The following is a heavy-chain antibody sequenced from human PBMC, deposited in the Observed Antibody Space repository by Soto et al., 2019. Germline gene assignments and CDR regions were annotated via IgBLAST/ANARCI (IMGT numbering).Heavy chain of an antibody. CDR1: GGTFRRYA. CDR3: ARDKGGWYRLIGS. CDR2: IIPIFGTA. V-gene: IGHV1-69*01. J-gene: IGHJ4*02. D-gene: IGHD6-19*01. Sequence: QVQLVQSVAELKKPGSSVKVSCKAAGGTFRRYAISWVRQAPGHGLEWMGGIIPIFGTANYAQKFQGRVTITADESTSTAYMELSSLRYEDTAVYYCARDKGGWYRLIGSWGQRNLVTVSS.